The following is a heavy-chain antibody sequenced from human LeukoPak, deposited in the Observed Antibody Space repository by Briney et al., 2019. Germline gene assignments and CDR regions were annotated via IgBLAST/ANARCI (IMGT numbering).Heavy chain of an antibody. Sequence: GGSLRLSCVASGFTFSSYEMNWVRQAPGKGLEWVSYIDSSGNTIYYADTVKGRFTISRDNAKNSLYLQMNSLRAEDTAVYYCAARGIAAAADSRSYYYYYMDVWGKGTTVTVSS. J-gene: IGHJ6*03. CDR1: GFTFSSYE. V-gene: IGHV3-48*03. CDR2: IDSSGNTI. D-gene: IGHD6-13*01. CDR3: AARGIAAAADSRSYYYYYMDV.